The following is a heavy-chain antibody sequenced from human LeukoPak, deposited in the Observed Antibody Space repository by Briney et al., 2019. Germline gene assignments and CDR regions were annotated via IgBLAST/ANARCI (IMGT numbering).Heavy chain of an antibody. Sequence: SETLSLTCAVYGGSXXGXXWSWIRQPXXXXXXXXXXXXHSGSTNYNPSLKSRVTISVDTSKNQFSLKLSSVTAADTAVYYCARGPRTRRSGSQGWFDPWGQGTLVTVSS. V-gene: IGHV4-34*01. CDR3: ARGPRTRRSGSQGWFDP. D-gene: IGHD1-26*01. J-gene: IGHJ5*02. CDR1: GGSXXGXX. CDR2: XXHSGST.